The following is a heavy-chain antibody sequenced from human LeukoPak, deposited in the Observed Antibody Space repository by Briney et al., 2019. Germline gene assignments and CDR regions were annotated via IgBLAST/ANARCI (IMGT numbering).Heavy chain of an antibody. Sequence: PSETLSLTCTVSGGSISSGSYYWSWIRQPPGKGLEWIGEINHSEGTNYNPSLKSRVTISVDTSKNQFSLKMRSVTAADTAVYYCARGGVRGVVWFDPWGQGTLVTISS. J-gene: IGHJ5*02. V-gene: IGHV4-39*07. D-gene: IGHD3-10*01. CDR1: GGSISSGSYY. CDR3: ARGGVRGVVWFDP. CDR2: INHSEGT.